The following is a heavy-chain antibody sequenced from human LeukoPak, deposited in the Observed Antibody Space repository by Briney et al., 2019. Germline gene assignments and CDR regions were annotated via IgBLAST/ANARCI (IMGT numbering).Heavy chain of an antibody. CDR3: ASPYCSSTSCYPET. J-gene: IGHJ5*02. V-gene: IGHV3-30-3*01. Sequence: GGSLRLSCAASGFTFSSYAMHWVRQAPGKGLEWVAVISYDGSNKCYADSVKGRFTISRDNSKNTLYLQMNSLRAEDTAVYYCASPYCSSTSCYPETWGQGTLVTVSS. CDR2: ISYDGSNK. D-gene: IGHD2-2*01. CDR1: GFTFSSYA.